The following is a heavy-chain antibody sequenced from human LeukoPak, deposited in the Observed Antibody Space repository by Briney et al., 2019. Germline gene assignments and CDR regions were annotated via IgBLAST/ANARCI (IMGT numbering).Heavy chain of an antibody. V-gene: IGHV1-46*01. CDR2: INPSDGST. Sequence: ASVKVSCKASGYTFTSYYMHWVRQAPGQGLEWMGIINPSDGSTSYAQKFQGRVTMTRDMSTSTVYMEPSSLRSEDTAVYYCARDRGGGSSSGAFDIWGQGTMVTVSS. CDR1: GYTFTSYY. D-gene: IGHD1-26*01. J-gene: IGHJ3*02. CDR3: ARDRGGGSSSGAFDI.